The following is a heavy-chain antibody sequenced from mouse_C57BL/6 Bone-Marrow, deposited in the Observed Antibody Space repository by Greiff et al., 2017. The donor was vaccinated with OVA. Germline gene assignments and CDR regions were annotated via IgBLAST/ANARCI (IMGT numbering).Heavy chain of an antibody. V-gene: IGHV5-4*01. CDR1: GFTFSSYA. J-gene: IGHJ4*01. CDR3: ARDPPYYSNYENAMDY. D-gene: IGHD2-5*01. CDR2: ISDGGSYT. Sequence: EVQRVESGGGLVKPGGSLKLSCAASGFTFSSYAMSWVRQTPEKRLEWVATISDGGSYTYYPDNVKGRFTISRDNAKNNLYLQMSHLKSEDTAMYYCARDPPYYSNYENAMDYWGQGTSVTVSS.